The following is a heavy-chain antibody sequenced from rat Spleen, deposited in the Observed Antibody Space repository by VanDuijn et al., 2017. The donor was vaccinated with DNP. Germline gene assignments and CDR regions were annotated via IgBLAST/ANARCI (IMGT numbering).Heavy chain of an antibody. CDR2: ISYDGRST. Sequence: EVQLVESGGGLVQPGRSMKLSCAASGFTFSDYDMAWVRQAPKKGLEWVATISYDGRSTYYRDSVKGRFTVSRDNAKSTLYLQMDSLRSEDTASYYCVSFNWPAPWGQGTSVTVSS. D-gene: IGHD1-3*01. CDR3: VSFNWPAP. J-gene: IGHJ4*01. V-gene: IGHV5-7*01. CDR1: GFTFSDYD.